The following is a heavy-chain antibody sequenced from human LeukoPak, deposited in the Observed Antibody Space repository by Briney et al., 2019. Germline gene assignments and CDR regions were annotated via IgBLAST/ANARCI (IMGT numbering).Heavy chain of an antibody. CDR1: GYTFTSYG. J-gene: IGHJ6*02. D-gene: IGHD1-1*01. CDR2: ISAYNGNT. V-gene: IGHV1-18*01. CDR3: ARIGHNWNDWGAYYYYYGMDV. Sequence: GASVKVSCKASGYTFTSYGISWVRQAPGQGLEWMGRISAYNGNTNYAQKLQGRVTMTTDTSTSTAYMELRSLRSDDTAVYYCARIGHNWNDWGAYYYYYGMDVWGQGTTVTVSS.